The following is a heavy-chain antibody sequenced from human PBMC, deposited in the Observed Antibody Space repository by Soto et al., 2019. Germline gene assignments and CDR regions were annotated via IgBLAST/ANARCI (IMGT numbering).Heavy chain of an antibody. D-gene: IGHD2-2*01. CDR3: ARGGHAMYGMDV. Sequence: PSETLSLTCAVSGGSISSGGYSWSWIRQPPGKGLEWIGYIYHSGSTYYNPSLKSRVTISVDRSKNQFSLKLSSVTAADTAVYYCARGGHAMYGMDVWGQGTTVTVS. V-gene: IGHV4-30-2*01. J-gene: IGHJ6*02. CDR2: IYHSGST. CDR1: GGSISSGGYS.